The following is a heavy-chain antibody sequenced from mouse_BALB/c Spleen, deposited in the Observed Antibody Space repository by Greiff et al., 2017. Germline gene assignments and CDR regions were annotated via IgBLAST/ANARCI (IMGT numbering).Heavy chain of an antibody. CDR2: IHYSGST. CDR3: ARGGNRDYFDY. CDR1: GYSITSGYS. Sequence: VQLKQSGPDLVKPSQSLSLTCTVTGYSITSGYSWHWIRQFPGNTLEWMGSIHYSGSTNSNPSLKSRISITRDTSKHQFFLQLNSVTTEDTATYYCARGGNRDYFDYWGQGTTRTVSS. J-gene: IGHJ2*01. V-gene: IGHV3-1*02. D-gene: IGHD2-1*01.